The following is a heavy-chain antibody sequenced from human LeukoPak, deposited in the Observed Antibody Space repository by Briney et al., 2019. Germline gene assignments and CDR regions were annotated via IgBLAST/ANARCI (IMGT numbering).Heavy chain of an antibody. D-gene: IGHD4-17*01. V-gene: IGHV3-53*01. CDR1: GFTVSSNY. CDR2: IYSGGST. J-gene: IGHJ4*02. CDR3: ARDKGTTCIDN. Sequence: GGSLRLSCVVSGFTVSSNYMNWVRQAPGKGLEWVSVIYSGGSTYYRDSVKGRFTISRDNSKNTLYLQMNSLRAEDTAVYYCARDKGTTCIDNWGQGALVTVSS.